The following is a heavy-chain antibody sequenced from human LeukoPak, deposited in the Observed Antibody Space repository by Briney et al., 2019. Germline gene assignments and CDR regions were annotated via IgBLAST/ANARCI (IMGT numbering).Heavy chain of an antibody. CDR1: GGTFTNYA. Sequence: ASVKVSCKXSGGTFTNYAFNWVRQAPGQGLERMGGIIPILDSAHYAQRFQGRITITTDESSTTAYMTLSSLTSDDTAVYYCASQDASIYSESSTSPTYSDWGQGTLVTVSS. V-gene: IGHV1-69*05. D-gene: IGHD3-22*01. CDR3: ASQDASIYSESSTSPTYSD. J-gene: IGHJ4*02. CDR2: IIPILDSA.